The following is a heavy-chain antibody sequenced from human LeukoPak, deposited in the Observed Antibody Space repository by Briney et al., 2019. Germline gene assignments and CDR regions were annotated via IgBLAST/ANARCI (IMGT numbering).Heavy chain of an antibody. CDR1: GGSISSYY. D-gene: IGHD5-18*01. CDR3: ARSTRRYSYCNFDY. CDR2: IYTSGST. Sequence: SETLSLTCTVSGGSISSYYWSWIRQPAGEGMEWIGRIYTSGSTNYNPSLKSRVTISVDTSKNQFSLKLSSVTAADTAVYYCARSTRRYSYCNFDYWGQGTLVTVSS. V-gene: IGHV4-4*07. J-gene: IGHJ4*02.